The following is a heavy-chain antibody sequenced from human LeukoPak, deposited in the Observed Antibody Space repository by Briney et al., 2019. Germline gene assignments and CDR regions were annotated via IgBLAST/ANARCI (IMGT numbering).Heavy chain of an antibody. CDR2: FNPENGNT. D-gene: IGHD6-13*01. CDR3: AREHSSSWDQFDY. CDR1: GYSFVGYG. J-gene: IGHJ4*02. Sequence: ASVKVSCKASGYSFVGYGITWVRQAPGQGLEWMGWFNPENGNTNYAQKVQGRVTMTAHTSTSTSYMELRSLRSDDTAVYYCAREHSSSWDQFDYWGQGTLVTVSS. V-gene: IGHV1-18*01.